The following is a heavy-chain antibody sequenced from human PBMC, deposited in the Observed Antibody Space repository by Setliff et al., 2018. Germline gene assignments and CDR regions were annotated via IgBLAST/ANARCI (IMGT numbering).Heavy chain of an antibody. CDR2: TIPIFGTT. D-gene: IGHD5-18*01. V-gene: IGHV1-69*13. J-gene: IGHJ6*03. CDR1: GGTFSSYG. Sequence: SVKVSCKASGGTFSSYGISWVRQAPGQGLEWMGGTIPIFGTTNYAQKFQGRVTIIADESTSTAYMELSSLTSADTAVYYCAREGVDTRSSTDYRYYMDVWGKGTTVTVSS. CDR3: AREGVDTRSSTDYRYYMDV.